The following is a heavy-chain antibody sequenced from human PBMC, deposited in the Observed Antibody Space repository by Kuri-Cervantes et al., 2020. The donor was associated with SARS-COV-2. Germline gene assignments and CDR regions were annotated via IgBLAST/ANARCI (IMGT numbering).Heavy chain of an antibody. CDR2: IYYSGST. CDR3: ARVVGYSSSPMNFDY. V-gene: IGHV4-30-4*08. CDR1: GGSFSGYY. D-gene: IGHD6-6*01. Sequence: SCAVYGGSFSGYYWSWIRQPPGKGLEWIGYIYYSGSTYYNPSLKSRVTISVDTSKNQFSLKLSSVTAADTAVYYCARVVGYSSSPMNFDYWGQGTLVTVSS. J-gene: IGHJ4*02.